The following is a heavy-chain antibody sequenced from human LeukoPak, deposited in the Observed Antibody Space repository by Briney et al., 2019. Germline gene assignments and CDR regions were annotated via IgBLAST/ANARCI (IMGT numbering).Heavy chain of an antibody. D-gene: IGHD3-10*01. J-gene: IGHJ3*02. V-gene: IGHV3-66*01. CDR3: ARGRFGELSVATFDI. Sequence: GGSLRLSCAASGFTVSSAYMSWVRQAPGKGLEWVSLIYSGGSTHYAESVRGRFAISRDNSKNTLNLQMNSLRAEDTAVYYCARGRFGELSVATFDIWGQGTMVTVSS. CDR1: GFTVSSAY. CDR2: IYSGGST.